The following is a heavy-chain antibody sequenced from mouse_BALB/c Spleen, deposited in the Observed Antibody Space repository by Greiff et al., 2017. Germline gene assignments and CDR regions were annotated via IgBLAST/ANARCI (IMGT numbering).Heavy chain of an antibody. D-gene: IGHD2-4*01. CDR3: ARSGYDYSYYFDY. J-gene: IGHJ2*01. V-gene: IGHV1-14*01. Sequence: EVQLQQSGPELVKPGASVKMSCKASGYTFTSYVMHWVKQKPGQGLEWIGYINPYNDGTNYNEKFKSKATLTVDKSSSTAYMQLSSLTSEDSAVYYCARSGYDYSYYFDYWGQGTTLTVSS. CDR1: GYTFTSYV. CDR2: INPYNDGT.